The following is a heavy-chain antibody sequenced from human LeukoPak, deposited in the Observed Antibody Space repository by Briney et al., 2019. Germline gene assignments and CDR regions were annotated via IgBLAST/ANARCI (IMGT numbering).Heavy chain of an antibody. J-gene: IGHJ4*02. D-gene: IGHD6-13*01. CDR1: GGTFSIYA. CDR2: IIPIFGTA. V-gene: IGHV1-69*13. Sequence: SVKVSCKASGGTFSIYAISWVRQAPGQGLEWMGGIIPIFGTANYAQKFQGRVTITADESTSTAYMELSSLRAEDMALYYCAKGVAAAGTTHFDYWGQGTLVTVYS. CDR3: AKGVAAAGTTHFDY.